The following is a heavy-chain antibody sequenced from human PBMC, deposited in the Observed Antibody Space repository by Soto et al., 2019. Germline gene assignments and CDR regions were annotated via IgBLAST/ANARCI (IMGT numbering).Heavy chain of an antibody. CDR2: ISGSGGST. CDR3: AKVGLSDWGKLDY. CDR1: GFTFSSYA. Sequence: GGSLRLSCAASGFTFSSYAMSWVRQAPGKGLEWVSAISGSGGSTYYADSVKGRFTISRDNSKNTLYLQMNRLIAEDTAVYYCAKVGLSDWGKLDYWGQGTLVTVSS. D-gene: IGHD7-27*01. J-gene: IGHJ4*02. V-gene: IGHV3-23*01.